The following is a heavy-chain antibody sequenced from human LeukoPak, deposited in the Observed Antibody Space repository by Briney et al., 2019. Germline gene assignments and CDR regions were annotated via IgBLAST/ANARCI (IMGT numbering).Heavy chain of an antibody. V-gene: IGHV3-30*18. CDR3: AKDPRFGRSTIDY. Sequence: GGSLRLSCAASGFTFSSFGMHWVRQAPGKGLKWVAVISYDGSNKYYADSVKGRFTISRDNSKNTLYLQMNSLRAEDTAVYYCAKDPRFGRSTIDYWGQGTLVTVSS. D-gene: IGHD3-10*01. CDR1: GFTFSSFG. J-gene: IGHJ4*02. CDR2: ISYDGSNK.